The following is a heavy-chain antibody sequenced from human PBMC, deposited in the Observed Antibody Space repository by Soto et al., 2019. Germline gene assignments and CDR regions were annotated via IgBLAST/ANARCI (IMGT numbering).Heavy chain of an antibody. CDR2: IYHGGST. Sequence: PSEPLSLTCAVSVYFISSGYYWGWLRQPPGKGLEWIGSIYHGGSTYYNPSLNSRVTLSIDMTNNHVYLILNSVTDADTAVYYWARGGPWVPYYYDSSPYTFEKWFDHWGQGTRVTFSS. CDR3: ARGGPWVPYYYDSSPYTFEKWFDH. J-gene: IGHJ5*02. D-gene: IGHD3-22*01. CDR1: VYFISSGYY. V-gene: IGHV4-38-2*01.